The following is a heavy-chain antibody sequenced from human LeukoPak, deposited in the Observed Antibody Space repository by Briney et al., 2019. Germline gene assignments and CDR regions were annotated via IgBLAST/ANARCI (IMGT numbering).Heavy chain of an antibody. CDR2: ISSSGTTI. Sequence: PGGSLRLSCAASGFTFRNYEMNWVRQAPGKGLEWVSYISSSGTTIYYADSVKGRFTISRDNSKNTLYLQMNSLRAEDTAVYYCAKEGAAAGTCYFDYWGQGTLVTVSS. CDR3: AKEGAAAGTCYFDY. J-gene: IGHJ4*02. CDR1: GFTFRNYE. V-gene: IGHV3-48*03. D-gene: IGHD6-13*01.